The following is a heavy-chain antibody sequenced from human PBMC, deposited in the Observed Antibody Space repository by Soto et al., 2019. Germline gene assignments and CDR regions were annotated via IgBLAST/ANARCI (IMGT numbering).Heavy chain of an antibody. CDR3: AKEQGSLYDILTGYYNRALDY. CDR2: ISYDGSNK. Sequence: AGGSLRLSCAASGFTFSSYGMHWVRQAPGKGLEWVAVISYDGSNKYYADSVKGRFTISRDNSKNTLYLQMNSLRAEDTAVYYCAKEQGSLYDILTGYYNRALDYWGQGTLVTVYS. V-gene: IGHV3-30*18. J-gene: IGHJ4*02. D-gene: IGHD3-9*01. CDR1: GFTFSSYG.